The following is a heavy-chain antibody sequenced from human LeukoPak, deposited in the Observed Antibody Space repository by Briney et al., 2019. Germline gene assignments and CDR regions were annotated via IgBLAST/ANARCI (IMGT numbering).Heavy chain of an antibody. D-gene: IGHD6-13*01. J-gene: IGHJ6*03. Sequence: SETLSLTCTVSGGSISSYYWSWIRQPPGKGLEWIGYIYYSGSTNYNPSLKSRVTISVDTSKNQFSLKLSSATAADTAVYFCARGRVSSSTWYSTYYYYFYMDVWGIGTTVTVSS. CDR1: GGSISSYY. V-gene: IGHV4-59*01. CDR2: IYYSGST. CDR3: ARGRVSSSTWYSTYYYYFYMDV.